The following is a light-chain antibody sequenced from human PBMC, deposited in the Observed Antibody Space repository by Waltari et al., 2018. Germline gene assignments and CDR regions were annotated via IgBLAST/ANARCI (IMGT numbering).Light chain of an antibody. Sequence: VVLTQSPVTLSLSPGETATLSCRASQTIGTYLAWYQHKLGQSPRLLIYHASTRATGIPARFSGSGSRTDFTLTISGLEAEDSAFYYCQQRYNWPPLTFGGGTKVQTK. J-gene: IGKJ4*01. CDR1: QTIGTY. V-gene: IGKV3-11*01. CDR3: QQRYNWPPLT. CDR2: HAS.